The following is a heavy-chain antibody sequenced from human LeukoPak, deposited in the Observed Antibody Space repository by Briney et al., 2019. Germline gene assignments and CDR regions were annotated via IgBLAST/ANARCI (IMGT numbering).Heavy chain of an antibody. Sequence: ASVKVSRKASGYTFTSYGISWVRQAPGQGLEWMGWMNPNSGKTGYARKFQGRVTFTRNSSISTAYMDLSSLRSEDTAVYYCARGVRFSDFYYYMDVWGQGTTVAVSS. CDR3: ARGVRFSDFYYYMDV. D-gene: IGHD3-3*01. V-gene: IGHV1-8*03. CDR1: GYTFTSYG. J-gene: IGHJ6*03. CDR2: MNPNSGKT.